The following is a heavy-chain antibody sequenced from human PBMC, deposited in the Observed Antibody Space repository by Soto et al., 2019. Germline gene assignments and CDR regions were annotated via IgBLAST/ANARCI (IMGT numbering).Heavy chain of an antibody. J-gene: IGHJ4*02. CDR3: ERGSAVAGNFDY. CDR1: GGSFSGYY. D-gene: IGHD6-19*01. Sequence: PSETLSLTCAVYGGSFSGYYWSWIRQPPGKGLEWIGEINHSGSTNYNPSLKRRVTISVDTSTNQFSLKLSSVTAADTADYYCERGSAVAGNFDYWVQGTLVTDS. V-gene: IGHV4-34*01. CDR2: INHSGST.